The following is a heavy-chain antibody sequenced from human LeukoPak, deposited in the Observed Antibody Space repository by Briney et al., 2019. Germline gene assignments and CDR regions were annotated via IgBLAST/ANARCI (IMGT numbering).Heavy chain of an antibody. V-gene: IGHV4-61*02. CDR3: ARGYYYRR. CDR1: GGSVSRDNSY. CDR2: IYADGSS. J-gene: IGHJ4*02. Sequence: PSETLSLTCTVSGGSVSRDNSYWNWIRQPAGKGLEWIGRIYADGSSTYNPSLKSRVTISVDTSKNQFSLRLTSMTAADTAVYYCARGYYYRRWGQGTLVTVSS. D-gene: IGHD3-10*01.